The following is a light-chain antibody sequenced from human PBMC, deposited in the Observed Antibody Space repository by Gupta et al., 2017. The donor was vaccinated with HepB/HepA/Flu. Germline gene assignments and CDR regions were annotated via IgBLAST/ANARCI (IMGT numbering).Light chain of an antibody. CDR2: VAS. Sequence: EIVLTQSPGTRSLAQGERATLSCRASQSFTSVYLAWYKQKLGQAPRLLINVASRRATENPDRFSGSGCGTDFTLTISRLEPEDVAVYSCQHYNLSIPLSVGGGTKVEMK. CDR1: QSFTSVY. J-gene: IGKJ4*01. V-gene: IGKV3-20*01. CDR3: QHYNLSIPLS.